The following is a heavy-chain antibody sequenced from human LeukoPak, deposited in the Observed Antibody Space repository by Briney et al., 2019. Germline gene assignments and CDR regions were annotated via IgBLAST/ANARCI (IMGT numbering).Heavy chain of an antibody. Sequence: PSETLSHTCTVSGGSISSYYWSWIRQPPGKGLEWIGYIYYSGSTNYNPSLKSRVTISVDTSKNQFSLKLSSVTAADTAVYYCARLSVHYGSGSFDYWGQGTLVTVSS. CDR1: GGSISSYY. J-gene: IGHJ4*02. CDR2: IYYSGST. D-gene: IGHD3-10*01. CDR3: ARLSVHYGSGSFDY. V-gene: IGHV4-59*12.